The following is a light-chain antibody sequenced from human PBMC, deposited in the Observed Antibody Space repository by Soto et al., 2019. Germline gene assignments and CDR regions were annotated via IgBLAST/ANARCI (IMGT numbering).Light chain of an antibody. V-gene: IGKV3-20*01. CDR1: QSVSSSY. CDR3: QQYGSSSWT. Sequence: EIVLTHSPGTLSLSPCERATLSFSASQSVSSSYLAWYQQKPGQAPRLLIYGASSRATGIPDRFSGSGSGTEFTLTISRLEPEDFAVYYCQQYGSSSWTFGQGTKVDIK. J-gene: IGKJ1*01. CDR2: GAS.